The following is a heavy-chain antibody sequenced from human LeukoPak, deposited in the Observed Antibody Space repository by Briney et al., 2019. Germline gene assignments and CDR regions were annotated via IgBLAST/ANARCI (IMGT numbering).Heavy chain of an antibody. Sequence: ASVKVSCKASGYTFTSYDINWVRQATGQGLEWMGWMNPNSGNTGYAQKFQGRVTITRNTSISTAYMELSSLRSEDTAVYYCARGPGWYDFWSGYSYYMDVWGKGTTVTVSS. V-gene: IGHV1-8*03. CDR2: MNPNSGNT. D-gene: IGHD3-3*01. CDR3: ARGPGWYDFWSGYSYYMDV. J-gene: IGHJ6*03. CDR1: GYTFTSYD.